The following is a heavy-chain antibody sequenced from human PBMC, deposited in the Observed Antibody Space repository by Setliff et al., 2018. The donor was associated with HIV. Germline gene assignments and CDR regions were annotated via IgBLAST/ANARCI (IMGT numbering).Heavy chain of an antibody. D-gene: IGHD3-3*01. CDR3: AKQRYYDGNDGFDV. Sequence: GGSLRLSCAASGFTFSNYAMSWVRQAPGKGLEWVSSISGSGSTTYYADSVKGRLTISRDNSQNALYLHMNSLRAEDTAVYYCAKQRYYDGNDGFDVWGQGTMVTVSS. J-gene: IGHJ3*01. V-gene: IGHV3-23*01. CDR1: GFTFSNYA. CDR2: ISGSGSTT.